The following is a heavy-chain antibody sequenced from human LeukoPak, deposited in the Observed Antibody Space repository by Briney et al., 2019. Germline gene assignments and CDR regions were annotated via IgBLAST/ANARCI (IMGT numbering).Heavy chain of an antibody. CDR2: ISGSGGST. CDR1: GFTFSSSA. CDR3: ARGRLCSGGSCYPYYFDY. Sequence: PVGSLRLSCAAPGFTFSSSAMSWVRQAPGKGLEWVSAISGSGGSTYYAESVKGRFTISRDNSKNTRYLQMNSVRAEDTAVYYCARGRLCSGGSCYPYYFDYWGQGTLVSVSS. J-gene: IGHJ4*02. V-gene: IGHV3-23*01. D-gene: IGHD2-15*01.